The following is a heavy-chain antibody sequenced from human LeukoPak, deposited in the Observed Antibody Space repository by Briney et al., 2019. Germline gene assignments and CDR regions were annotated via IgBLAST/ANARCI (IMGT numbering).Heavy chain of an antibody. CDR1: GYTFTSYY. CDR3: ARASPWEILGLIDY. CDR2: INPNSGGT. V-gene: IGHV1-2*02. J-gene: IGHJ4*02. D-gene: IGHD1-26*01. Sequence: GASVKVSCKASGYTFTSYYMHWVRQAPGQGLEWMGWINPNSGGTNYAQKFQGRVTMTRDTSISTAYMELSRLRSDDTAVYYCARASPWEILGLIDYWGQGTLVTVSS.